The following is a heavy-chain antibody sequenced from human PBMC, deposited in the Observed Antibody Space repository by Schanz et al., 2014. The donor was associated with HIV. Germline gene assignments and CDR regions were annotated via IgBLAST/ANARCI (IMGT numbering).Heavy chain of an antibody. D-gene: IGHD3-22*01. V-gene: IGHV3-30*03. CDR1: GFTFSSYG. J-gene: IGHJ6*02. CDR2: TSYDGIKK. CDR3: ARRVPLYYHAMDV. Sequence: VQLVESGGGLVQPGGSLRLSCAASGFTFSSYGMHWVRQAPGKGLEWVAVTSYDGIKKNFADSVKGRFTISRDNSKNTLNLQMKSLRAEDTAVYYCARRVPLYYHAMDVWGQGTTVTVSS.